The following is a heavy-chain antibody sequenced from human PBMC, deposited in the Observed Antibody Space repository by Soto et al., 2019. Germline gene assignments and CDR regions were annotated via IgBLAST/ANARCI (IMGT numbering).Heavy chain of an antibody. Sequence: QITLKESGPTLVKPTQTLTLTCTLSGISVTTSGVGVAWIRQPPGKALEWLAVIFWDDDKSYSPSLKSRVTITKDTSKSQVGLTMTNMDPVDTATYYCAPRLSIGGASYFDYWGQGTLFTASS. CDR3: APRLSIGGASYFDY. J-gene: IGHJ4*02. D-gene: IGHD1-26*01. CDR1: GISVTTSGVG. CDR2: IFWDDDK. V-gene: IGHV2-5*02.